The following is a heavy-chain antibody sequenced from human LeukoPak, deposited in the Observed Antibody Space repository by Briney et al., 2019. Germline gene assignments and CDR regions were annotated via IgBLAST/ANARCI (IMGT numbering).Heavy chain of an antibody. CDR1: GYSFSSYW. J-gene: IGHJ4*02. CDR2: IDPGDSFT. V-gene: IGHV5-10-1*01. CDR3: ARLGYDSSGYYYFIDY. Sequence: GESLKISCKGSGYSFSSYWISWVRQMPGKGLEWMGRIDPGDSFTKYRPSLEGRVTISADKSLSTAYLQWSSLKASDTAMYYCARLGYDSSGYYYFIDYWGQETLVTVSS. D-gene: IGHD3-22*01.